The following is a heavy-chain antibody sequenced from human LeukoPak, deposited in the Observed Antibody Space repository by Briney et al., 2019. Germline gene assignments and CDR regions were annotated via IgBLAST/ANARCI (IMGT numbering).Heavy chain of an antibody. CDR2: FDPEDGET. V-gene: IGHV1-24*01. CDR1: GYTLTELS. CDR3: ATVDNCGGDCYFFDY. J-gene: IGHJ4*02. D-gene: IGHD2-21*02. Sequence: ASVKVPCKVSGYTLTELSMHWVRQAPGKGLEWMGGFDPEDGETIYAQKFQGRATMTEDTSTDTAYMELSSLRSEDTAVYYCATVDNCGGDCYFFDYWGQGTLVTVSS.